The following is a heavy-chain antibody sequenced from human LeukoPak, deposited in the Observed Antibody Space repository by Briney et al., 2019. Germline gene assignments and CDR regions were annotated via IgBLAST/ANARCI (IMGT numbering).Heavy chain of an antibody. J-gene: IGHJ5*02. CDR3: ARDRYSTLGDMVRGAFDP. Sequence: GGSLRLSCAASGFTFSSYEMNWVRQAPGKGLEWVSYISSSGSTIYYADSVKGRFTISRDNAKNSLYLQMNSPRAEDTAVYYCARDRYSTLGDMVRGAFDPWGQGTLVTVSS. V-gene: IGHV3-48*03. CDR2: ISSSGSTI. CDR1: GFTFSSYE. D-gene: IGHD3-10*01.